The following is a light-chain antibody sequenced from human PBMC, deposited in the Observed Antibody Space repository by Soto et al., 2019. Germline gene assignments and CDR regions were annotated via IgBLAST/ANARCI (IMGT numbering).Light chain of an antibody. V-gene: IGKV1-5*01. Sequence: IQMTQSPSTLSGSVGDRVTITCRASHSINNWXAXXQQKPGKAPKLLIYDASSLESGVPSRFSGSGSGTEFTLTISSLQPDDFATYYCQQYHEYWFGQGTKVDIK. CDR3: QQYHEYW. CDR2: DAS. J-gene: IGKJ1*01. CDR1: HSINNW.